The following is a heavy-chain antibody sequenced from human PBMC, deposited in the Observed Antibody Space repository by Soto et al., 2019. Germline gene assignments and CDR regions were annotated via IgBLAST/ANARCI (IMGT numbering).Heavy chain of an antibody. J-gene: IGHJ4*02. V-gene: IGHV3-30*18. CDR2: ISYDGSNK. Sequence: GGSLRLSCAASGFPFSSYGMHWVRQAPGKGLEWVAVISYDGSNKYYADSVKGRFTISRDNSKNTLYPQMNSLRAEDTAVYYCAKEVGSTYGWPFDYWGQGTLVTSPQ. D-gene: IGHD3-10*01. CDR1: GFPFSSYG. CDR3: AKEVGSTYGWPFDY.